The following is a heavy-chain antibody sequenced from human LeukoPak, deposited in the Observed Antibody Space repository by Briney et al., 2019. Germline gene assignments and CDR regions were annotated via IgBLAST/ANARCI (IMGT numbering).Heavy chain of an antibody. CDR2: INPSGGST. D-gene: IGHD6-13*01. CDR3: ARGRAAAWYFDY. CDR1: GYTFTSYY. J-gene: IGHJ4*02. V-gene: IGHV1-46*01. Sequence: ASVKVSCKASGYTFTSYYMHWVRQAPGQGLEWMGIINPSGGSTSYAQKFQGRVTMTRDTSISTAYMELSRLRSDDTAVYYCARGRAAAWYFDYWGQGTLVTVSS.